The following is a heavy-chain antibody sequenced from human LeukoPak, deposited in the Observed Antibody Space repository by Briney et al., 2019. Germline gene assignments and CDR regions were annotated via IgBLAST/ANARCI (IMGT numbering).Heavy chain of an antibody. CDR1: GFPFNSFW. J-gene: IGHJ4*02. CDR2: MNEYSTTI. Sequence: PGGSLRLSCAASGFPFNSFWMHWVRQAPGKGLVWVSDMNEYSTTIRYADSVKGRFTISTDNAKSILYLQMNNLRAEDPAMYFCARGGVNPVDHWGQGTLVTVSS. V-gene: IGHV3-74*01. CDR3: ARGGVNPVDH. D-gene: IGHD1-14*01.